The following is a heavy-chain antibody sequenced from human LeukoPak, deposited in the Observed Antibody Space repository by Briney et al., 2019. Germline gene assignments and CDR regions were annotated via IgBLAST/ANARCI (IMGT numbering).Heavy chain of an antibody. Sequence: GGSLRLSCAASGFTFSTFPMNWVRQAPGKGLEWVSYISSSSSTIYYADSVKGRFTISRDNVKNSLYLQMSSLRAEDTAVYYCARPRVGATGWFDPWGQGTLVTVSS. CDR1: GFTFSTFP. CDR3: ARPRVGATGWFDP. V-gene: IGHV3-48*01. D-gene: IGHD1-26*01. J-gene: IGHJ5*02. CDR2: ISSSSSTI.